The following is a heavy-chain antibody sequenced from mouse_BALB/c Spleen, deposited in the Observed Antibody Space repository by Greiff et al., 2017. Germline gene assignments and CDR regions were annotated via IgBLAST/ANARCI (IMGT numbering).Heavy chain of an antibody. D-gene: IGHD2-14*01. CDR2: INPYNDGT. CDR3: ARKNYRYDGYAMDY. J-gene: IGHJ4*01. Sequence: EVQLQQSGPELVKPGASVKMSCKASGYTFTSYVMHWVKQKPGQGLEWIGYINPYNDGTKYNEKFKGKATLTSDKSSSTAYMELSSLTSEDSAVYYCARKNYRYDGYAMDYWGQGTSVTVSA. CDR1: GYTFTSYV. V-gene: IGHV1-14*01.